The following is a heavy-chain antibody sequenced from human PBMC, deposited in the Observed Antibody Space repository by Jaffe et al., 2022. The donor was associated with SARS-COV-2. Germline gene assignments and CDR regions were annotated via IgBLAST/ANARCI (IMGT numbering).Heavy chain of an antibody. J-gene: IGHJ6*02. D-gene: IGHD2-15*01. V-gene: IGHV4-59*01. CDR2: IYYSGST. CDR3: ARDLGGGRGGSYLYYYYGMDV. Sequence: QVQLQESGPGLVKPSETLSLTCTVSGGSISSYYWSWIRQPPGKGLEWIGYIYYSGSTNYNPSLKSRVTISVDTSKNQFSLKLSSVTAADTAVYYCARDLGGGRGGSYLYYYYGMDVWGQGTTVTVSS. CDR1: GGSISSYY.